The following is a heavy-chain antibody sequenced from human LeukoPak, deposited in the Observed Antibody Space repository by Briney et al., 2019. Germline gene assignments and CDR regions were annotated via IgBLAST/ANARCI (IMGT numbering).Heavy chain of an antibody. J-gene: IGHJ4*02. CDR3: ARGGYCSSTSCFSPHGY. CDR1: GGTFSSYA. D-gene: IGHD2-2*01. V-gene: IGHV1-69*13. CDR2: IIPIFGTA. Sequence: ASVKVSCKASGGTFSSYAISWVRQAPGQGLEWMGGIIPIFGTANYAQKFQGRVTITADESTSTAYMELSSLRSEDTAVYYCARGGYCSSTSCFSPHGYWGQGTLVTVSS.